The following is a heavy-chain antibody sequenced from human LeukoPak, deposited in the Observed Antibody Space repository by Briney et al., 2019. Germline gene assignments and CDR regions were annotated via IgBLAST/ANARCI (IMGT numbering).Heavy chain of an antibody. CDR2: IHTSGST. D-gene: IGHD6-19*01. CDR1: GGSISSYY. J-gene: IGHJ5*02. Sequence: SETLSLTCTVSGGSISSYYWSWIRQSAEKGLDWIGRIHTSGSTNYNPSLKSRVTMSVDTSKNQFSLKLSSVTAADTAVYFCARAPEFSSGWLLDTWGQGILVTVSS. CDR3: ARAPEFSSGWLLDT. V-gene: IGHV4-4*07.